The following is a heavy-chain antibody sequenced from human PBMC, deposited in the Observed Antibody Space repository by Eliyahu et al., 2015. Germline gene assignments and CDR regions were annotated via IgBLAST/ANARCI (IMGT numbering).Heavy chain of an antibody. D-gene: IGHD3-10*01. CDR3: ARGAESLYYSYYGMDV. CDR2: MNPNSGYT. Sequence: VQLVQSGAEVKKPGVSVRVSCKASGYTFTSYDINWVRQAPGQGLEWMGWMNPNSGYTDYAQNFQGRVTMTRNTSISTAYMELSGLRSEDTAVFFCARGAESLYYSYYGMDVWGQGTTVTVSS. V-gene: IGHV1-8*01. CDR1: GYTFTSYD. J-gene: IGHJ6*02.